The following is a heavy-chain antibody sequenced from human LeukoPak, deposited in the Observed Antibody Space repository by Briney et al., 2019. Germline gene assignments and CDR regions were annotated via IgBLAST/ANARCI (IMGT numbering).Heavy chain of an antibody. CDR2: SIGTQK. D-gene: IGHD6-19*01. CDR1: GFIFSNYN. J-gene: IGHJ3*02. Sequence: GGSLRLSCVGYGFIFSNYNMNWVRQAPGKGLEWVSSSIGTQKYYADSVKGRFTISRDNAKKSEYLQMNSLRAEDTAVYFCASPIVVAGHDAFDMWGQGTTVTVSS. CDR3: ASPIVVAGHDAFDM. V-gene: IGHV3-21*01.